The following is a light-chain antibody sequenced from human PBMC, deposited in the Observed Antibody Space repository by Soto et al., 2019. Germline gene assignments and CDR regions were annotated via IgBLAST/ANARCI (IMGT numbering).Light chain of an antibody. V-gene: IGLV2-14*03. CDR1: SSDVGAYNT. J-gene: IGLJ2*01. Sequence: QSALTQPASVSGSPGQSVTISCTGTSSDVGAYNTVSWYLHHPGRAPKLMIYDVSGRPSGVSNRFSGSKSGNTASLTISGLQAEDEADYYCSSYTSSSRVVFGGGTQLTVL. CDR3: SSYTSSSRVV. CDR2: DVS.